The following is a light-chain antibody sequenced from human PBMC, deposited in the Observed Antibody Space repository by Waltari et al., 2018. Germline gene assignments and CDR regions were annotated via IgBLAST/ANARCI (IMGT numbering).Light chain of an antibody. CDR1: ESVSPD. CDR2: DVS. Sequence: EIVLTQSPATLSLYPGERATLSCRASESVSPDLAWYQQRPGQAPRLIVYDVSTRAAGIPARFSGSGSETEFTLTISSLEPDDFAIYYCHQRNDRRGTFGQGTRIE. CDR3: HQRNDRRGT. V-gene: IGKV3-11*01. J-gene: IGKJ1*01.